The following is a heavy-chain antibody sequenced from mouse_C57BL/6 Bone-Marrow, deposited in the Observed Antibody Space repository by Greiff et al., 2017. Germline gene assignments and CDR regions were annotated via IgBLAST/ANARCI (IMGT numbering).Heavy chain of an antibody. CDR1: GYTFTSYG. V-gene: IGHV1-81*01. CDR2: IYPRSGNT. CDR3: ARYGGYYEYDVGYFDV. Sequence: VQLQQSGAELARPGASVKLSCKASGYTFTSYGISWVKQRTGQGLEWIGEIYPRSGNTYYNEKFKGKATLTADKSSSTAYMELRSLTSEDSAVYVCARYGGYYEYDVGYFDVWGTGTTVTVSS. J-gene: IGHJ1*03. D-gene: IGHD2-4*01.